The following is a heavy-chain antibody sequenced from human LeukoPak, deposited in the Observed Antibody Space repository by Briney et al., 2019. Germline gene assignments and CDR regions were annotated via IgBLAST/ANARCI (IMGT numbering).Heavy chain of an antibody. CDR3: ARGGAARPDY. CDR1: GFTFSNYG. D-gene: IGHD6-6*01. J-gene: IGHJ4*02. CDR2: ISSSSSSI. V-gene: IGHV3-48*01. Sequence: RGSLRLSCAASGFTFSNYGMDWVRQAPGKGLEWLSYISSSSSSIYYADSVKGRFTISRDNAKNSLFLQMNSLRAEDTAVYYCARGGAARPDYWGQGTLDTVSS.